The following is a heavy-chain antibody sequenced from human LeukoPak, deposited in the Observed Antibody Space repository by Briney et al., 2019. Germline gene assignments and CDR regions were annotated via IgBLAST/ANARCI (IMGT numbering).Heavy chain of an antibody. Sequence: SETLSLTCAVSGGSFSGYYWSWIRQPPGKGLEWIGEINNSGSTNYNPSLKSRVTISVDTSKNQFSLKLSSVTAADTAVYYCARGARISGTFYWFDLWGQGTLVTVSS. D-gene: IGHD1-20*01. V-gene: IGHV4-34*01. CDR2: INNSGST. CDR3: ARGARISGTFYWFDL. J-gene: IGHJ5*02. CDR1: GGSFSGYY.